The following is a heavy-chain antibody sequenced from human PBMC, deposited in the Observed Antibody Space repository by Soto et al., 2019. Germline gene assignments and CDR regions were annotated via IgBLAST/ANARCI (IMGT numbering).Heavy chain of an antibody. D-gene: IGHD3-10*01. CDR1: GFSLSTSGVG. J-gene: IGHJ4*02. V-gene: IGHV2-5*02. CDR2: IYWDDDK. CDR3: AHRPNYGWFHY. Sequence: QITLKESGPTLVKPTQTLTLTCTFSGFSLSTSGVGVGWIRQPPGKALEWLALIYWDDDKRYSPSLTSRLTXTXXTSKNQVVLTMTNMDPVDSATYYCAHRPNYGWFHYWGQGTLVTVSS.